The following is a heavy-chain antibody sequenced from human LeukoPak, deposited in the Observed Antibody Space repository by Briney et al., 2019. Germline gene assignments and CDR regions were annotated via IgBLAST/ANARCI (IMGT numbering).Heavy chain of an antibody. J-gene: IGHJ4*02. V-gene: IGHV4-39*01. CDR1: GGFISSSSYY. Sequence: SETLSLTCTVSGGFISSSSYYWGWIRQPPGKGLEWIGSIYYSGSTYYNPSLKSRVTISVDTSKNQFSLKLSSVTAADTAVYYCARQVGYSYLFDYWGQGTLVTVSS. D-gene: IGHD5-18*01. CDR3: ARQVGYSYLFDY. CDR2: IYYSGST.